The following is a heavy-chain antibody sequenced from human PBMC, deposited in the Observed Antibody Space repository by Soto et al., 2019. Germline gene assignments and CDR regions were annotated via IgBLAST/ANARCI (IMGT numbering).Heavy chain of an antibody. CDR2: SRNRISSYTT. Sequence: EVQLVESGGGLVQPGGSLRLYCAVSGFNFSDHNMDWVRQTPGKGLEWVGRSRNRISSYTTEYAESVKGRFTISRDDSKNSLYLQMNSPRTDDTAVYFCARSMVRKFTSTLTFDYWGQGALVTVSS. CDR1: GFNFSDHN. CDR3: ARSMVRKFTSTLTFDY. V-gene: IGHV3-72*01. J-gene: IGHJ4*02. D-gene: IGHD3-10*01.